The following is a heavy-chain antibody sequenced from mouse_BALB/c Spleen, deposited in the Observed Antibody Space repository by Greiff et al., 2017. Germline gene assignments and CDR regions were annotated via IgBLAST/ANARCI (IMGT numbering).Heavy chain of an antibody. CDR2: INPGSGGT. D-gene: IGHD3-3*01. Sequence: QVQLLQSGAELVRPGTSVKVSCKASGYAFTNYLIEWVKQRPGQGLEWIGVINPGSGGTNYNEKFKGKATLAADKSSSTAYMQLSSLTSDDSAVYFCARSAVMDYWGQGTSVTVSS. CDR3: ARSAVMDY. CDR1: GYAFTNYL. V-gene: IGHV1-54*03. J-gene: IGHJ4*01.